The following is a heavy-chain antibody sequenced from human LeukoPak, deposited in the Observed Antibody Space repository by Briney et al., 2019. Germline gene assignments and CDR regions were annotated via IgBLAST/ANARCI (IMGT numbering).Heavy chain of an antibody. D-gene: IGHD2-2*01. CDR1: AFTFSTFA. Sequence: PWGTLRLSCAASAFTFSTFALIWLRPAPGQGLEWVSTICGSGGDTYYADSGKGRFTIARNNSKNTLYLQTNGQRTEDTAVYYCAKDGRGGDCTSASCTNWFGPWGQGTLVTVSS. CDR2: ICGSGGDT. J-gene: IGHJ5*02. CDR3: AKDGRGGDCTSASCTNWFGP. V-gene: IGHV3-23*01.